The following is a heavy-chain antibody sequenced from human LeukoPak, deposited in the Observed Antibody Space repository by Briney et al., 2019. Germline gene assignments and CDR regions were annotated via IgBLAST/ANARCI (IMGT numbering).Heavy chain of an antibody. J-gene: IGHJ5*02. CDR1: GYTVTNNF. Sequence: GASVKVSCKASGYTVTNNFMHWVRQAPRQGLEWMGIINPSGDNTWYAPKFQCRVTMTKDMATTRTCTAGSCLRSEDTAVYYCARDNSVGDSAWWFETWGQGSLVTVSS. CDR3: ARDNSVGDSAWWFET. D-gene: IGHD5-12*01. V-gene: IGHV1-46*01. CDR2: INPSGDNT.